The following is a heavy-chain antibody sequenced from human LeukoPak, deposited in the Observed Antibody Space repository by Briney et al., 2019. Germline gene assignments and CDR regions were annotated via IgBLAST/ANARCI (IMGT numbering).Heavy chain of an antibody. J-gene: IGHJ5*02. V-gene: IGHV3-48*03. CDR3: AKDYSSSWYRYNWFDP. D-gene: IGHD6-13*01. CDR1: GFTFSSYE. Sequence: GGSLRLSCAASGFTFSSYEMNWVRQAPGKGLEWVSYISSSGSTIYYADSVKGRFTISRDNAKNSLYLQMNSLRAEDTALYYCAKDYSSSWYRYNWFDPWGQGTLVTVSS. CDR2: ISSSGSTI.